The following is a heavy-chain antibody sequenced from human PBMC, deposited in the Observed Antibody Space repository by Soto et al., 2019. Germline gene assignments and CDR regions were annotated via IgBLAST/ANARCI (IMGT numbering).Heavy chain of an antibody. J-gene: IGHJ1*01. CDR1: GGSISSGGYC. CDR3: ARDGSQRPATY. Sequence: TLSLTCTVSGGSISSGGYCWSWIRQHPGKGLEWIGYIYYSGSTYYNPSLKSRVTISVDTSKNQFSLKLTSVTAADTAVYYCARDGSQRPATYWGQGTLVTVSS. CDR2: IYYSGST. V-gene: IGHV4-31*03. D-gene: IGHD3-10*01.